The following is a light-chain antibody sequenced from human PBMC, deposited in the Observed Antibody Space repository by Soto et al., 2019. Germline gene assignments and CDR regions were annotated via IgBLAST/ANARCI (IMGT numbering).Light chain of an antibody. CDR2: GSS. CDR3: HQYGSSPPYT. Sequence: EVVLTQSPGTLSLSPGERATLSCRASQSVTNNYLAWYQQRPGQAPRLLIFGSSDRATGIPDRFSGSGSGTDFTLTIGRLEPEDFAVYYCHQYGSSPPYTFGQGTKLEIK. V-gene: IGKV3-20*01. J-gene: IGKJ2*01. CDR1: QSVTNNY.